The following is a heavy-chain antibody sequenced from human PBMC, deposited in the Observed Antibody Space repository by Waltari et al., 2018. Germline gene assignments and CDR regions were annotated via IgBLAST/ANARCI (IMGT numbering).Heavy chain of an antibody. D-gene: IGHD2-2*01. J-gene: IGHJ6*02. CDR1: GFTFSDYY. Sequence: QVQLVESGGGLVKPGGSLRLSCAASGFTFSDYYMSWIRQAPGKGVEWVSYIRSSGRTIYYADSVKGRFTISRDNAKNSLYLQMNSLRAEDTAVYYCAGDIVVVPYGMDVWGQGTTVTVSS. V-gene: IGHV3-11*04. CDR3: AGDIVVVPYGMDV. CDR2: IRSSGRTI.